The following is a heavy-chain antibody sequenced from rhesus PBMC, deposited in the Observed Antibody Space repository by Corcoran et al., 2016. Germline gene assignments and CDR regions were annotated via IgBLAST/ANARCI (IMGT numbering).Heavy chain of an antibody. CDR1: GGSIRANW. CDR3: ARDRIYSGYDY. D-gene: IGHD5-24*01. CDR2: ISGSEGSN. V-gene: IGHV4-173*01. J-gene: IGHJ4*01. Sequence: QLQLQESGPGLVKPSETLSLTCAVSGGSIRANWWSCIRQPPGKGLEWIGRISGSEGSNSYNPSFKSRVTNSTDTSKNHLSLKLISVTAADTAVYYCARDRIYSGYDYWGQGVLVTVSS.